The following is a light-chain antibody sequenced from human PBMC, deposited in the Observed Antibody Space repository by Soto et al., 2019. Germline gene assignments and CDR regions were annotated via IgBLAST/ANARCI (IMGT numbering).Light chain of an antibody. J-gene: IGKJ3*01. Sequence: DIVMTQSPATLSVSPGERATLSCRASQSVDTNVAWYQQKPGRAPRLLIYGASTRAAGIPVRFSGSGSGTEFTLTISSLQPADFGTYFCLQHNSYPITFGPGTKVEIK. CDR2: GAS. V-gene: IGKV3-15*01. CDR3: LQHNSYPIT. CDR1: QSVDTN.